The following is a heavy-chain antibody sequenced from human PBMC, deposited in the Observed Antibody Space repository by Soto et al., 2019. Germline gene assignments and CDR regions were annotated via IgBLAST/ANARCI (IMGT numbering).Heavy chain of an antibody. CDR3: AREEADSSADLIDP. J-gene: IGHJ5*02. Sequence: EVQLVESGGGLVQRGGSLRLSCAASGFTFSSYWMSWVRQAPGKGLEWVANIKQDGSEKYYVDSVKGRFTISRDNAKNSLYLEMNSLRAEDTAVYYCAREEADSSADLIDPWGQGTLVTVSS. CDR2: IKQDGSEK. CDR1: GFTFSSYW. D-gene: IGHD6-19*01. V-gene: IGHV3-7*01.